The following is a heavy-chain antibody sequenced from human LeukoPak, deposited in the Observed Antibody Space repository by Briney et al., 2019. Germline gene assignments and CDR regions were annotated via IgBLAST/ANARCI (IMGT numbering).Heavy chain of an antibody. V-gene: IGHV3-21*01. D-gene: IGHD6-13*01. CDR3: ARDRSSSWIGPSPGGGFDP. Sequence: GGSLRLSCAASGFTFSSYSMNWVRQAPGKGLEWVSSISSSSSYIYYADSVKGRFTISRDNAKNSLYLQMNSLRAEDTAVYYCARDRSSSWIGPSPGGGFDPRGQGTLVTVSS. CDR1: GFTFSSYS. J-gene: IGHJ5*02. CDR2: ISSSSSYI.